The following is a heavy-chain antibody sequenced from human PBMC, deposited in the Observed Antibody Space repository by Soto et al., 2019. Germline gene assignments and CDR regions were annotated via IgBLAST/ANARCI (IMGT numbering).Heavy chain of an antibody. CDR3: ASEGGPGDYVYYYGMDV. V-gene: IGHV1-46*01. D-gene: IGHD4-17*01. CDR2: INPSGGST. J-gene: IGHJ6*02. CDR1: GYTFTSYY. Sequence: ASVKVSCKASGYTFTSYYMHWVRQAPGQGLEWMGIINPSGGSTSYAQKFQGRVTMTRDTSTSTVYMELSSLRSEDTVVYYCASEGGPGDYVYYYGMDVWGQGTTVTVSS.